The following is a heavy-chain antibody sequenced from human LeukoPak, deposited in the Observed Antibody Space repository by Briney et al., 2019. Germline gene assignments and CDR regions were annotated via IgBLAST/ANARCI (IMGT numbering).Heavy chain of an antibody. D-gene: IGHD3-10*01. CDR1: GFTFSSYA. J-gene: IGHJ4*02. V-gene: IGHV3-9*01. Sequence: GGSLRLSCAASGFTFSSYAMSWVRQAPGKGLEWVSGISWNSGSIGYADSVKGRFTISRDNAKNSLYLQMNSLRAEDTALYYCAKAAGGGAFDYWGQGTLVTVSS. CDR3: AKAAGGGAFDY. CDR2: ISWNSGSI.